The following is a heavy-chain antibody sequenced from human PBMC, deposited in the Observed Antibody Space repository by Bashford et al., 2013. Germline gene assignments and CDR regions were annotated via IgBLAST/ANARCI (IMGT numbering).Heavy chain of an antibody. V-gene: IGHV3-23*01. Sequence: GGSLRLSCAASGFTFGTTAMGWVRQAPGKGLEWVSSITTNSGGAKTNYADSVKGRFTLSRDDSKSTVYLQMNSLRAEDTAVYYCVKFWQYACEYWGQGTLVTVSS. CDR2: ITTNSGGAKT. J-gene: IGHJ4*02. CDR1: GFTFGTTA. CDR3: VKFWQYACEY.